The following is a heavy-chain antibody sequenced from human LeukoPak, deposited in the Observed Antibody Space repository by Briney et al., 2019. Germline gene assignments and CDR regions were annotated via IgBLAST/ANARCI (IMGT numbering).Heavy chain of an antibody. CDR2: IYYTGRT. D-gene: IGHD1-7*01. V-gene: IGHV4-30-4*01. J-gene: IGHJ5*02. Sequence: MSSETLSLTCIVSGGSISSGDFHWSWVRQPPGKGLEWIGYIYYTGRTYYNPSLKSRVTISVDTSRNQFSLKLNSVTATDTAVYYCARVQGNYQTLFDPWGQGTLVTVSS. CDR3: ARVQGNYQTLFDP. CDR1: GGSISSGDFH.